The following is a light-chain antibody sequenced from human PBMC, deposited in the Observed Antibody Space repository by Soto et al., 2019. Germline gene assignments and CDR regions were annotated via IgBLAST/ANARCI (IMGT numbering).Light chain of an antibody. J-gene: IGKJ4*01. V-gene: IGKV3-11*01. Sequence: EIVLTQSPATLSLSPGEIATLSCRARQSVSKYLSWYKQKPGQAPRLLIHDASNMATGIQTRFSGSGSGTDFTLTIRSVEPEDFVVEYCQQRSNGPQITVGGGTNVEIK. CDR3: QQRSNGPQIT. CDR1: QSVSKY. CDR2: DAS.